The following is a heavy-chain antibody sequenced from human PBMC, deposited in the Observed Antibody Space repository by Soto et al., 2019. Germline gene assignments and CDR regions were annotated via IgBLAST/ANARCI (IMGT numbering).Heavy chain of an antibody. CDR3: ARDRVVLGHYFDY. Sequence: EVQLVESGGSLVQPGRSLRLSCAASGFTFSSYSMNWVRKAPGKGLEWVSYISSSSSTIYYADSVKGRFTISIDNAKNSLYLQMNSLRDEDTAVYYCARDRVVLGHYFDYWGQGTLVTVSS. CDR1: GFTFSSYS. J-gene: IGHJ4*02. CDR2: ISSSSSTI. D-gene: IGHD3-16*01. V-gene: IGHV3-48*02.